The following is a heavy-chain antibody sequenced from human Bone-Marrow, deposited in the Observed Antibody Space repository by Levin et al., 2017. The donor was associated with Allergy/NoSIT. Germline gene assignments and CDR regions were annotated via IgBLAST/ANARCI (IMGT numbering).Heavy chain of an antibody. CDR1: GFTFASST. CDR3: AARITVTRGVTDY. D-gene: IGHD3-10*01. J-gene: IGHJ4*02. CDR2: IVVGGGYT. V-gene: IGHV1-58*01. Sequence: PGGSLRLSCKASGFTFASSTVHWVRQARGQRLEWIGRIVVGGGYTNYAPKFQERVTITRDLSTSTAYMHLSGLRSGDTAVYYCAARITVTRGVTDYWGQGTLVTVSS.